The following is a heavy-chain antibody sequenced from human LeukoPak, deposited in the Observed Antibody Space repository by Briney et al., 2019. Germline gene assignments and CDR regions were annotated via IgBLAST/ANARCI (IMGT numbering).Heavy chain of an antibody. CDR2: MNPNSGNT. J-gene: IGHJ4*02. V-gene: IGHV1-8*03. D-gene: IGHD4/OR15-4a*01. CDR3: ARRAGAYSHPYDY. CDR1: GYTFTSYD. Sequence: GPVKVSCKASGYTFTSYDINWVRQATGQGLEWMGWMNPNSGNTGYAQKFQGRVTITRNTSISTAYMELSSLRSEDTAVYYCARRAGAYSHPYDYWGQGTLVTVSS.